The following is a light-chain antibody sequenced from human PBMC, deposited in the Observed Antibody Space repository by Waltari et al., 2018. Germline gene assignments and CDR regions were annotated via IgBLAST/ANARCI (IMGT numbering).Light chain of an antibody. CDR1: QDISNQ. Sequence: DIQMTQSPSSVSASGGDTVTITCRASQDISNQLTWYQQKPVKAPKFLIYDASTLESGVPSRFSGSGSGTDFTLTVRSLQPEDFATYYCQETNTFPITFGQGTRLEIK. CDR2: DAS. J-gene: IGKJ5*01. V-gene: IGKV1D-12*01. CDR3: QETNTFPIT.